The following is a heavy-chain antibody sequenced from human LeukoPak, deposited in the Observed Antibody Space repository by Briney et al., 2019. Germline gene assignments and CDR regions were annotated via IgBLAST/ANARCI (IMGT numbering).Heavy chain of an antibody. CDR3: ARDESKGGAFDI. D-gene: IGHD4-11*01. Sequence: ASVKVSCKSSGYSFTGYDYNWVRQATGPGLEWMGWMNPNSGNTGYAQKFRGRVTMTRNTSISTHYMELSSLRSDATAVYYCARDESKGGAFDIWGQGTMVTVSS. CDR2: MNPNSGNT. J-gene: IGHJ3*02. CDR1: GYSFTGYD. V-gene: IGHV1-8*01.